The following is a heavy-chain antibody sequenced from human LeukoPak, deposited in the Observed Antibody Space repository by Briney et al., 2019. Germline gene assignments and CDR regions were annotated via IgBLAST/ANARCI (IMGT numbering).Heavy chain of an antibody. CDR2: VSNTGTKT. D-gene: IGHD3-22*01. Sequence: PGGSLRLSCAASGFTFSTYGMSWVRQAPGKGLEWVSRVSNTGTKTYYADSVKGRFTISRDNSKSTLSLQMKSLRADDTALYYCAKVISMIDAAYFPLTGFDPWGQGTQVIVSS. J-gene: IGHJ5*02. V-gene: IGHV3-23*01. CDR1: GFTFSTYG. CDR3: AKVISMIDAAYFPLTGFDP.